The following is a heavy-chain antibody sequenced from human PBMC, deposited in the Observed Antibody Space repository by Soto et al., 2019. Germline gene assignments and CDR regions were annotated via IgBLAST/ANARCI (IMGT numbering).Heavy chain of an antibody. J-gene: IGHJ4*02. Sequence: ASVKVSCKASGYIFTSHYMHWVRQAPGQGLEWMGVINPTGGSTSYAQKFQGRVTMTRDTSTSTVYMELSSLRSEDTAVYYCARKYSSSSPSDSWGQGXLVTVYS. D-gene: IGHD6-6*01. V-gene: IGHV1-46*01. CDR1: GYIFTSHY. CDR2: INPTGGST. CDR3: ARKYSSSSPSDS.